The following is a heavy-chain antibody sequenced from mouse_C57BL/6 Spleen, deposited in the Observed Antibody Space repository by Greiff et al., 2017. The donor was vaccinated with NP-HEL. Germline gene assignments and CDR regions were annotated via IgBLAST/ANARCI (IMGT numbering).Heavy chain of an antibody. Sequence: VQLQQSGADLARPGASVKISCKASGYTFTSYTMHWVKQRPGQGLEWIGYINPSSGYTKYNQKFKDKTTLTADKSSSTAYMQLSSVTSEDSAVYYCTRSLQDYFDYWGQGTTLTVSS. D-gene: IGHD3-2*02. V-gene: IGHV1-4*01. CDR2: INPSSGYT. CDR3: TRSLQDYFDY. J-gene: IGHJ2*01. CDR1: GYTFTSYT.